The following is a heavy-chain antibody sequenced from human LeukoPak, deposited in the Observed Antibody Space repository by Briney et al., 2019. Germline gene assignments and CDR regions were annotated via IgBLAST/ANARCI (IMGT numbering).Heavy chain of an antibody. CDR3: ARDLVATIPPYYYYYMDV. CDR2: IYYSGST. J-gene: IGHJ6*03. Sequence: PSETLSLTCTVSGGSISSYYWSWIRQPPGKGLEWIGYIYYSGSTNYNPSLNSPVTISVDTSKNQFSLKLSSVTAADTAVYYCARDLVATIPPYYYYYMDVWGKGATVTVSS. CDR1: GGSISSYY. V-gene: IGHV4-59*01. D-gene: IGHD5-12*01.